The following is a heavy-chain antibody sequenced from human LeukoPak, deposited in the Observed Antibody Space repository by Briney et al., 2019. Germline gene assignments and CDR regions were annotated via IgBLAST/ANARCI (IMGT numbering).Heavy chain of an antibody. J-gene: IGHJ4*02. CDR1: GFTLSSYW. CDR3: ARTDRTNNGPRE. D-gene: IGHD1/OR15-1a*01. Sequence: GGSLRLSCAASGFTLSSYWMHWVRQVPGKGLVWVSHINTDGTVTHYADSVKGRFTISRDNAMNSLCLQMNSLKAEDTAVYYCARTDRTNNGPREWGQGTLVTVSS. V-gene: IGHV3-74*01. CDR2: INTDGTVT.